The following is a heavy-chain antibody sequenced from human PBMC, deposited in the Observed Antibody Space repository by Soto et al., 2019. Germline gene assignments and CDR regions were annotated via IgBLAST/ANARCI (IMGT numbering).Heavy chain of an antibody. CDR1: GGTFSSYA. CDR3: ARDQSRDDTDMVGV. Sequence: VASVKVSCKASGGTFSSYAISWVRQAPGQGLEWMGGIIPIFGTANYAQKFQGRVTITADESTSTAYMELSSLRSEDTAVYYCARDQSRDDTDMVGVWGQGTTVTVSS. J-gene: IGHJ6*02. D-gene: IGHD5-18*01. V-gene: IGHV1-69*13. CDR2: IIPIFGTA.